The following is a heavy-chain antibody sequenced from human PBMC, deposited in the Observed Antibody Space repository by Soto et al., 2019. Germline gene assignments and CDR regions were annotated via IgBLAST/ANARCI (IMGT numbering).Heavy chain of an antibody. CDR2: ISGSGGDT. Sequence: GGSLRLSCAASGYAFSRYVMSWVRQAPGKGLEWVSAISGSGGDTYSADSEKGRFTISRDNSKNTLYLQMNSLRAEDTAVYFCAKGSSDSRPYYFDYWGQGTPVTVSS. CDR1: GYAFSRYV. V-gene: IGHV3-23*01. J-gene: IGHJ4*02. CDR3: AKGSSDSRPYYFDY. D-gene: IGHD3-22*01.